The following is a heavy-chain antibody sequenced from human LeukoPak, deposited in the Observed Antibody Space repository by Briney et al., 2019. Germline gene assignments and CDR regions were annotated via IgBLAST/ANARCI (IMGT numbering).Heavy chain of an antibody. J-gene: IGHJ6*02. D-gene: IGHD4-17*01. CDR2: IYSGGST. V-gene: IGHV3-53*04. CDR1: GFTVSSNY. Sequence: GGSLRLSCAASGFTVSSNYMSWVRQAPGKGLEWVSVIYSGGSTYYADSVKGRFTISRHNSKNTLYLQMNSLRAEDTAVYYCARGGDYGDYYYYGMDVWGQGTMVTVSS. CDR3: ARGGDYGDYYYYGMDV.